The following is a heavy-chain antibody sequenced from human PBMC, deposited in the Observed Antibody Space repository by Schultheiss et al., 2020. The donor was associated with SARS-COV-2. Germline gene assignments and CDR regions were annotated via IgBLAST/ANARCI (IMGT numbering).Heavy chain of an antibody. J-gene: IGHJ3*02. CDR2: IKSKTDGGTT. V-gene: IGHV3-15*01. CDR1: GFTFSGSA. CDR3: TTEGPVVPRAFDI. Sequence: GESLKISCAASGFTFSGSAMHWVRQAPGKGLEWVGRIKSKTDGGTTDYAAPVKGRFTISRDDSKNTLYLQMNSLKTEDTAVYYCTTEGPVVPRAFDIWGQGTMVTVSS. D-gene: IGHD2-21*01.